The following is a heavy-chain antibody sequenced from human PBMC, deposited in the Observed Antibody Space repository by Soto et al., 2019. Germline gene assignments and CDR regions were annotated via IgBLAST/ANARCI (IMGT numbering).Heavy chain of an antibody. D-gene: IGHD5-18*01. V-gene: IGHV5-51*01. J-gene: IGHJ4*02. CDR2: IYPGDSET. CDR1: GYSFANYW. Sequence: GESLKISCNASGYSFANYWIGWVCQKPGKGLEWMGVIYPGDSETTYSPSFEGQVIISVDRSRGTAFLEWSSLKASDTAMYYCARPGAPTDTVVYDFWGQGTQVTSPQ. CDR3: ARPGAPTDTVVYDF.